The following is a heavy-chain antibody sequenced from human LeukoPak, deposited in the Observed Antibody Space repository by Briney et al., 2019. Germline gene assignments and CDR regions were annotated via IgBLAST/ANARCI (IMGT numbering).Heavy chain of an antibody. CDR1: GFTFSDYY. J-gene: IGHJ4*02. CDR2: ISSSGSSI. CDR3: ARGSSWYGFDY. D-gene: IGHD6-13*01. Sequence: GGSLRLSCAASGFTFSDYYMSWIRQVPGKGLEWVSYISSSGSSIYYADSVRGRFTISRDNAKNSLYLQMNSLRAEDTAVYYCARGSSWYGFDYWGQGTLVTVSS. V-gene: IGHV3-11*01.